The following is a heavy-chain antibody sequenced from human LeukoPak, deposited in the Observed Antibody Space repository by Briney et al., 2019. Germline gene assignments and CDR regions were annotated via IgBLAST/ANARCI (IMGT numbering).Heavy chain of an antibody. V-gene: IGHV3-20*04. Sequence: GGSLRLSCAASGFTFDDYGVSWVRQAPGKGLEWVSGINWNGGSTGYADSVKGRFTISRDNAKNSLYLQMNSLRVEDTALYYCARGIRFLEWLSGSDYWGQGTLVTVSS. J-gene: IGHJ4*02. CDR2: INWNGGST. CDR1: GFTFDDYG. CDR3: ARGIRFLEWLSGSDY. D-gene: IGHD3-3*01.